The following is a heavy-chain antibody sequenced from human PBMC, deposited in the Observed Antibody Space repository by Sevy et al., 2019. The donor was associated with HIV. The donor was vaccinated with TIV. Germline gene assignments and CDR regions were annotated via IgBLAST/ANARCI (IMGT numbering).Heavy chain of an antibody. CDR1: GFTFSSYA. Sequence: GGPLRLSCAASGFTFSSYAMHWVRQAPGKGLEWVAVISYDGSNKYYADSVKGRFTISRDNSKNTLYLQMNSLRAEDTAVYYCAREITDIVASIKIRYFDYWGQGTLVTVSS. CDR2: ISYDGSNK. J-gene: IGHJ4*02. CDR3: AREITDIVASIKIRYFDY. D-gene: IGHD5-12*01. V-gene: IGHV3-30-3*01.